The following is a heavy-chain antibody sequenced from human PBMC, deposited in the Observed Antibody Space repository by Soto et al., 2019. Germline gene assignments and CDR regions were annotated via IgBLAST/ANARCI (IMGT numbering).Heavy chain of an antibody. V-gene: IGHV4-30-2*01. CDR2: IYHSGST. CDR1: GGSISSGGYS. J-gene: IGHJ4*02. Sequence: SETLSLTCAVSGGSISSGGYSWSWIRQPPGKGLEWIGYIYHSGSTYYNPSLKSRVAISVDRSKNQFSLKLSSVTAADTAVYYCQGFYDFWSGYYRAPAQSNDYWGQGTLVTVSS. D-gene: IGHD3-3*01. CDR3: QGFYDFWSGYYRAPAQSNDY.